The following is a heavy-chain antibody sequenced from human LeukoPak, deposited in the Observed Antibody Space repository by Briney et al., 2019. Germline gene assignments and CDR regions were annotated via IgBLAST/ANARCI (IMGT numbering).Heavy chain of an antibody. CDR1: GGSISSGGYY. CDR2: IYYSGST. CDR3: ARDSVGRFGVVDYYYYGMDV. J-gene: IGHJ6*02. Sequence: SQTLSLTCTVSGGSISSGGYYWSWIRQHPGEGLEWIGYIYYSGSTYYNPSLKSRVTISVDTSKNQFSLKLSSVTAADTAVYYCARDSVGRFGVVDYYYYGMDVWGQGTTVTVSS. D-gene: IGHD3-3*01. V-gene: IGHV4-31*03.